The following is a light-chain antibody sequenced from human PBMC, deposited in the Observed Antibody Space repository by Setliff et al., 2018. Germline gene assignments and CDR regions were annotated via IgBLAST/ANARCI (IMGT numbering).Light chain of an antibody. J-gene: IGLJ2*01. CDR2: YDS. V-gene: IGLV3-21*01. Sequence: SYALTQPPSVPAAPGKTARITCGGNNIGGKSVNWYQQKPGQAPVLVIYYDSDRPSGIPERFFGSNSGNTATLTISRVEAGDEADYYCQAWHINTVVFGGGTKVTVL. CDR3: QAWHINTVV. CDR1: NIGGKS.